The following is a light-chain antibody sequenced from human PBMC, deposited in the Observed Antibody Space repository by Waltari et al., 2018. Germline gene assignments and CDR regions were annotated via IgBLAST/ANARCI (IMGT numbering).Light chain of an antibody. CDR3: SSYTSSSTVV. CDR2: DVS. CDR1: SSDVGGYHY. V-gene: IGLV2-14*01. J-gene: IGLJ2*01. Sequence: QSALTQPASVSGSPGQSITIPCPGTSSDVGGYHYVSWYQQHPGKAPKLMIYDVSKRPSGVSNRFSGSKSGNTASLTISGLQAEDEADYYCSSYTSSSTVVFGGGTKLTVL.